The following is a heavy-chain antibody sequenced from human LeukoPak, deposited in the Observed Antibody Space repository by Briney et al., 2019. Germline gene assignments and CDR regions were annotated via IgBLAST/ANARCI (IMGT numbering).Heavy chain of an antibody. CDR1: GFTFSSYS. V-gene: IGHV3-21*01. J-gene: IGHJ6*04. CDR3: ASVVPAAGDDYYYGMDV. D-gene: IGHD2-2*01. CDR2: ISSSSSYI. Sequence: PGGSLRLSCAASGFTFSSYSMNWVRQAPGKGLEWVLSISSSSSYIYYADSVKGRFTISRDNAKNSLYLQMNSLRAEDTAVYYCASVVPAAGDDYYYGMDVWGKGTTVTVSS.